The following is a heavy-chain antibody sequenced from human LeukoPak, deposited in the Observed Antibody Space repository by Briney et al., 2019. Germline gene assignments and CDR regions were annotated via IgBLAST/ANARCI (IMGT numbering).Heavy chain of an antibody. J-gene: IGHJ4*02. CDR2: IYSGGST. CDR3: ARDKEHGDSFFDY. V-gene: IGHV3-66*01. CDR1: EFSVGSNY. Sequence: GGPLRLSCAASEFSVGSNYMTWVRQAPGKGLEWVSLIYSGGSTYYADSVKGRFTISRDNSKNTLYLQMNSLRAEDTAVYYCARDKEHGDSFFDYWGQGTLVTVSS. D-gene: IGHD4-17*01.